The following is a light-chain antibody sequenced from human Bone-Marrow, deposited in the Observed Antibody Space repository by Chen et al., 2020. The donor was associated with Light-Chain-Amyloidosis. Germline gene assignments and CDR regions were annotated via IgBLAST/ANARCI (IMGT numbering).Light chain of an antibody. CDR3: QSADSSGTYEVI. CDR1: DLPTKY. Sequence: SYELTQPPSVSVSPGQTARITCSGDDLPTKYAYWYQQKRGQAPVLVIHRDTERPSGISERFSGSSSGTTATLTIRGVQAKDEADYHWQSADSSGTYEVIFGGGTKLTVL. V-gene: IGLV3-25*03. CDR2: RDT. J-gene: IGLJ2*01.